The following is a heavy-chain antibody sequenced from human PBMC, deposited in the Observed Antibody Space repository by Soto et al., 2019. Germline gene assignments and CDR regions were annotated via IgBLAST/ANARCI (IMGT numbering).Heavy chain of an antibody. V-gene: IGHV4-34*01. CDR2: IYHSGST. CDR1: GGSFSGYY. D-gene: IGHD3-9*01. CDR3: ARDLPFYDILTGPHYGWFDP. J-gene: IGHJ5*02. Sequence: KPSETLSLTCAVYGGSFSGYYWSWIRQPPGKGLEWIGHIYHSGSTFYNTSLKSRVIMSVDTSKNQFSLKLSSLTAADTAVYFCARDLPFYDILTGPHYGWFDPWGQGTLVTVSS.